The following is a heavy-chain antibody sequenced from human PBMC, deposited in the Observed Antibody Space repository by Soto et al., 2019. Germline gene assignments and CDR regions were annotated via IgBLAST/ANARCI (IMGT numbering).Heavy chain of an antibody. Sequence: QVQLVESGGGVVQPGRSLRLSCAASGFPFTSYGMHWVREGPDKGLEWVAIISYDGSDKYYADSVTGRFTISRDNSKNTLYLQMNRLRPEDTALYYCGGGQYYFDYRGQGTLVIVSS. CDR3: GGGQYYFDY. CDR2: ISYDGSDK. V-gene: IGHV3-30*03. CDR1: GFPFTSYG. D-gene: IGHD3-10*01. J-gene: IGHJ4*02.